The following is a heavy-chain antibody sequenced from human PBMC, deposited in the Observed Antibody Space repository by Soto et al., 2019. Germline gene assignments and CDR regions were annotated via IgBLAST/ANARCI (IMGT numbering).Heavy chain of an antibody. V-gene: IGHV3-30-3*01. Sequence: GGSLRLSCAASGFTFSSYAMHWVRQAPGKGLEWVAVISYDGSNKYYADSVKGRFTISRDNSKNTLYLQMNSLRAEDTAVYYCAASIAVAGTPFDYWGQGTLVTVSS. CDR2: ISYDGSNK. CDR1: GFTFSSYA. CDR3: AASIAVAGTPFDY. D-gene: IGHD6-19*01. J-gene: IGHJ4*02.